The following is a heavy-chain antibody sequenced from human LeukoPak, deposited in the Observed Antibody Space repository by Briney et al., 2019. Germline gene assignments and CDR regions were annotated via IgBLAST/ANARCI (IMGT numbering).Heavy chain of an antibody. CDR2: ISSSGNTI. D-gene: IGHD3-10*01. CDR1: GFTFSSYE. CDR3: ARGGGYYGSGSLHYYYYGMDV. J-gene: IGHJ6*02. Sequence: GGSLRLSCAASGFTFSSYEMNWVRQAPGKGLEWVSYISSSGNTIYYADSVKGRFTISRDKAKNSLYLQMNSLRAEDTDVYYCARGGGYYGSGSLHYYYYGMDVWGQGTTVTVSS. V-gene: IGHV3-48*03.